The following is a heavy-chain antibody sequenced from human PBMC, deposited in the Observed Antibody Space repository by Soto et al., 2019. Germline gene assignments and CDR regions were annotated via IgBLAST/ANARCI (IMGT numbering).Heavy chain of an antibody. V-gene: IGHV4-4*02. Sequence: SDTLSLTCAVSGGSISRSNWWSCVRQPPGKGLEWIGEIYHSGSTNYNPSLKSRVTISVDKSKNQFSLKLSSVTAADTAVYYCARHYLFGDRFEYWGHGTLVTVSS. D-gene: IGHD3-10*02. J-gene: IGHJ4*01. CDR1: GGSISRSNW. CDR3: ARHYLFGDRFEY. CDR2: IYHSGST.